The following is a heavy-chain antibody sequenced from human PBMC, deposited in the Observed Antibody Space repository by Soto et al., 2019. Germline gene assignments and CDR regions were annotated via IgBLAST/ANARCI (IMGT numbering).Heavy chain of an antibody. Sequence: QVQLVQSGDEVKKPGASVKVSCKASGYIFVNYGIAWVRQAPGQGLEWMGWISPYTGNTHSASKVQGRLTMTTDTSTSHAYMDLGSLTSGGTAVYYCVMVDNYVSPTPQDVWGQGTTVTVSS. V-gene: IGHV1-18*01. J-gene: IGHJ6*02. CDR3: VMVDNYVSPTPQDV. CDR1: GYIFVNYG. CDR2: ISPYTGNT. D-gene: IGHD3-16*01.